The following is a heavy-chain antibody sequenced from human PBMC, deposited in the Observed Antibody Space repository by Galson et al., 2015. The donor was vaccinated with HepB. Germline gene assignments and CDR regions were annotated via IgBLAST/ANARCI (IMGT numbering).Heavy chain of an antibody. D-gene: IGHD6-6*01. Sequence: SLRLSCAASGFTFSSYWMSWVRQAPGKGLEWVANIKQDGGEKYYVDSVKGRFTMSRDNAKNSLYLQMNSLRAEDTAVYYCARDLYRTSSGVYEYYYMDVWGKGTTATVSS. CDR2: IKQDGGEK. CDR3: ARDLYRTSSGVYEYYYMDV. J-gene: IGHJ6*03. CDR1: GFTFSSYW. V-gene: IGHV3-7*03.